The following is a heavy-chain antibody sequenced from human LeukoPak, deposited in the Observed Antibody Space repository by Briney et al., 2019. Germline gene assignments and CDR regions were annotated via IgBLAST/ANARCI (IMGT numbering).Heavy chain of an antibody. D-gene: IGHD6-25*01. Sequence: GGSLRLSCAASGFTFSSYAMSWVRQAPGKGLEWVSTFSGSGGSTHYADSVKGRFTISRDNSKNTLYLLMNNLRAEDTAVYYCARAQRGDYMDVWGKGTTVTISS. J-gene: IGHJ6*03. CDR3: ARAQRGDYMDV. V-gene: IGHV3-23*01. CDR1: GFTFSSYA. CDR2: FSGSGGST.